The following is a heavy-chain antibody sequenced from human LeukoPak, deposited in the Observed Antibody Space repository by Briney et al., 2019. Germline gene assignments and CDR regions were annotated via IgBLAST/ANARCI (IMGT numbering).Heavy chain of an antibody. Sequence: SETLSLTCTVSGGSISSGGYYWSWIRQHPGKGLEWIGYIYYSGSTYYNPSLKSQVTISVDTSKNQFSLKLSSVTAADTAVYYCARDGRGSSWYDYWGQGTLVTVSS. CDR3: ARDGRGSSWYDY. CDR1: GGSISSGGYY. D-gene: IGHD6-13*01. V-gene: IGHV4-31*01. J-gene: IGHJ4*02. CDR2: IYYSGST.